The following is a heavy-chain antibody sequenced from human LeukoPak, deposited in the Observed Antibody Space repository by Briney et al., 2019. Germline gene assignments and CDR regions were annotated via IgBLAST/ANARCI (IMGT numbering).Heavy chain of an antibody. V-gene: IGHV3-21*01. CDR3: AGALFGWSNWFDP. Sequence: GGSLRLSCAASGFTFSSYSMNWVRQAPGKGLEWVSSISSSSSYIYYADSVKGRFTISRDNAKNSLYLQMNSLRAEDTAVYYCAGALFGWSNWFDPWGQGTLVTVSS. CDR1: GFTFSSYS. CDR2: ISSSSSYI. D-gene: IGHD3-9*01. J-gene: IGHJ5*02.